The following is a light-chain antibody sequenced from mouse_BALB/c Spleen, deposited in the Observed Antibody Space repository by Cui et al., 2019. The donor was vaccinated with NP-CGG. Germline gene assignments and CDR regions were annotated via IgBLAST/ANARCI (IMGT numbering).Light chain of an antibody. CDR1: TGAVTTSNY. J-gene: IGLJ1*01. CDR2: GTN. Sequence: QAVVTQESAFTTSPGETVTLTCRSSTGAVTTSNYANWVQEKPDHLFTGLIGGTNNRVPGVPARFSGSLIGDKAALTITGAQTEDEAIYFCALWYSNHWGFGGGTKLTVL. V-gene: IGLV1*01. CDR3: ALWYSNHWG.